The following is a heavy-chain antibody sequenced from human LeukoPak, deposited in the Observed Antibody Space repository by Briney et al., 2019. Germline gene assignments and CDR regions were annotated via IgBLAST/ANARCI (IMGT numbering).Heavy chain of an antibody. D-gene: IGHD2-15*01. CDR3: AKDQLNRFCSGGSCSITHDF. J-gene: IGHJ4*02. Sequence: GGSLRLSCEASGFTISSYAMSWVRQAPGQGLEWVAGITGSTRSTYYADSVKGRFTISRDNSKNTLYLQMNSLGAEDTAIYYCAKDQLNRFCSGGSCSITHDFWGQGTLVTVSS. CDR2: ITGSTRST. V-gene: IGHV3-23*01. CDR1: GFTISSYA.